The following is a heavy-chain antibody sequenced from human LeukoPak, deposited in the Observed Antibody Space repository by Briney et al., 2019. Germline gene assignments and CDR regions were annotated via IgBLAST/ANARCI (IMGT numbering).Heavy chain of an antibody. V-gene: IGHV1-2*02. J-gene: IGHJ5*02. CDR1: GYTFTSYG. CDR3: ARDGNWNYHPLDP. Sequence: GASVKVSCKASGYTFTSYGISWVRQAPGQGLEWMGWINPNTGGTNYVQKFKGRVTMTRDTSISTAYMELSRLTSDDTAVYYCARDGNWNYHPLDPWGQGTLVTVSS. CDR2: INPNTGGT. D-gene: IGHD1-7*01.